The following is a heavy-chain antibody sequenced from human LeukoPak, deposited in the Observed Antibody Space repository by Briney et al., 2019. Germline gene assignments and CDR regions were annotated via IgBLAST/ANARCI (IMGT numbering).Heavy chain of an antibody. J-gene: IGHJ2*01. CDR2: ISWNSGSI. V-gene: IGHV3-9*01. CDR1: GFTFDDYA. CDR3: AKAGVPYDSSGRTHYWYFDL. Sequence: GRSLRLSCAASGFTFDDYAMHWVRQAPGKGLEWVSGISWNSGSIGYADSVKGRFTISRDNAKNSLYLQMNSLRAEDTALYYCAKAGVPYDSSGRTHYWYFDLWGRGTLVTVSS. D-gene: IGHD3-22*01.